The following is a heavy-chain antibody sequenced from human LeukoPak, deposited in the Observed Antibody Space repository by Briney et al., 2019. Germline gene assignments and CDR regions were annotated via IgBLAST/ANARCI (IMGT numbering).Heavy chain of an antibody. V-gene: IGHV3-7*03. J-gene: IGHJ4*02. D-gene: IGHD3-3*01. CDR3: ARLYGGVTIFDY. CDR2: INPDGSVT. Sequence: GGSLRLSCAAPGFTFRSYWMSWVRQVPGKGLEWVATINPDGSVTYYVDSVKGRFTISRDNARNSVYLQMDSLRTEDTAAYFCARLYGGVTIFDYWGQGTLVTVSS. CDR1: GFTFRSYW.